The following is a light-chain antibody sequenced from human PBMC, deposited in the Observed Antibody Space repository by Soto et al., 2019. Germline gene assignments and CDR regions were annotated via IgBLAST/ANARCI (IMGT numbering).Light chain of an antibody. CDR2: DVS. Sequence: QSVLAQPTPPSPSPGQSITISCTGTSSDVGGYNYVSWYQQHPGKAPKLMIYDVSNRPSGVSNRFSGSKSGNTASLTISGLQAEDEADYYCSSYTSSSTPYVFGTGTKVTVL. V-gene: IGLV2-14*01. CDR3: SSYTSSSTPYV. J-gene: IGLJ1*01. CDR1: SSDVGGYNY.